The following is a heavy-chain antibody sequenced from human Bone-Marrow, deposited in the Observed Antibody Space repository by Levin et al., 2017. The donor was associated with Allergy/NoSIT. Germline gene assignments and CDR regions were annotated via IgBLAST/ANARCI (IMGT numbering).Heavy chain of an antibody. CDR2: IYSGGST. CDR1: GFTVSSKY. V-gene: IGHV3-53*01. CDR3: ARTYFYDSTGYYYFDY. J-gene: IGHJ4*02. Sequence: GGSLRLSCAASGFTVSSKYMSWVRQAPGKGLEWVSVIYSGGSTYYADSVKGRFTISRDNSKNTLYLQMNSLRAEDTAVYYCARTYFYDSTGYYYFDYWGQGTLVTVSS. D-gene: IGHD3-22*01.